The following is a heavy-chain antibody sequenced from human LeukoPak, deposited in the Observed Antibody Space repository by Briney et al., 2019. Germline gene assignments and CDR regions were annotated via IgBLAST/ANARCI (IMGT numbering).Heavy chain of an antibody. V-gene: IGHV4-59*01. D-gene: IGHD2-2*01. J-gene: IGHJ4*02. Sequence: SETLSLTCTVSGGSISSYYWSWIRRPPGKGLEWIGYIYYSGSTNYNPSLKSRVTISVDTSKNQFSLKLSSVTAADTAVYYCARESVVPAATGFDYWGQGTLVTVSS. CDR1: GGSISSYY. CDR3: ARESVVPAATGFDY. CDR2: IYYSGST.